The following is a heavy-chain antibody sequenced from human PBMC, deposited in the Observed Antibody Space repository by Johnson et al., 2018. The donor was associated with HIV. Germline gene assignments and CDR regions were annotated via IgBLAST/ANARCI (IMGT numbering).Heavy chain of an antibody. CDR2: IYSGEST. J-gene: IGHJ3*02. D-gene: IGHD3-22*01. CDR3: ARGLRDSSGHPFAFDI. V-gene: IGHV3-66*01. CDR1: GFTVSSKY. Sequence: VQLVESGGGVVQPGGSLRLSCAASGFTVSSKYMAWVRQAPGQGLEWVSVIYSGESTYYADSVKARFTISRDNANNHLYLQLNGLKAEDTALYYCARGLRDSSGHPFAFDIWGQGTMVTVSS.